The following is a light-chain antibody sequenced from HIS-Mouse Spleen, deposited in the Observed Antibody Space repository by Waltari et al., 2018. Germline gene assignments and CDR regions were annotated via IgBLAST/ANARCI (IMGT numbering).Light chain of an antibody. Sequence: GDRVTITCRASQSISSYLNWYQQKPGKAPKLLIYAASSLQSGVPSRFSGGGSGTDFTLTISSLQPEDFATYYCQQSYSTPRTFGQGTKVEIK. CDR3: QQSYSTPRT. CDR2: AAS. CDR1: QSISSY. V-gene: IGKV1-39*01. J-gene: IGKJ1*01.